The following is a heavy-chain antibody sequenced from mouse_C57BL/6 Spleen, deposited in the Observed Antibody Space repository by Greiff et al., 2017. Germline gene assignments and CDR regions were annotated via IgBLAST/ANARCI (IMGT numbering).Heavy chain of an antibody. D-gene: IGHD2-5*01. CDR1: GFSLTSYG. V-gene: IGHV2-2*01. CDR2: IWSGGST. CDR3: ARNGAYYSNYCWYFDV. J-gene: IGHJ1*03. Sequence: VQLQESGPGLVQPSQSLSITCTVSGFSLTSYGVHWVRQSPGKGLEWLGVIWSGGSTDYNAAFISSLSIRKDNSKSQVFFKMNSLQADDTAIYYCARNGAYYSNYCWYFDVWGTGTTVTVSS.